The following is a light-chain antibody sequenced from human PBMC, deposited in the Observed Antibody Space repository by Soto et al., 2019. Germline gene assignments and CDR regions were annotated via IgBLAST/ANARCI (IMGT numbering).Light chain of an antibody. J-gene: IGKJ5*01. CDR2: AAS. CDR3: QQRSNWPRIT. Sequence: EIVLTQSPGTLSLSPGERATLSCRAIQSVSNNYLAWYQQKPGQAPRLLIYAASTRATGVPARFSGSGSETEFTLTISSLEPEDFAVYYCQQRSNWPRITFGQGTRLEIK. V-gene: IGKV3-11*01. CDR1: QSVSNNY.